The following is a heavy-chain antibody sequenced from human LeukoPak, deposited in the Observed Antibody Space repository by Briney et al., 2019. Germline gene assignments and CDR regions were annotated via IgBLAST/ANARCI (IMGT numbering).Heavy chain of an antibody. CDR1: GFTFSSYA. V-gene: IGHV3-30*04. Sequence: WGSLRLSCAAPGFTFSSYAMHCVCQAPGKGLEWVAVISYDGSNKYYADSVKGRFTISRDNSKNTLYLQMNSLRAEDTAVYYCARSSSWYGSSWGQGTLVTVSS. D-gene: IGHD6-13*01. CDR3: ARSSSWYGSS. CDR2: ISYDGSNK. J-gene: IGHJ4*02.